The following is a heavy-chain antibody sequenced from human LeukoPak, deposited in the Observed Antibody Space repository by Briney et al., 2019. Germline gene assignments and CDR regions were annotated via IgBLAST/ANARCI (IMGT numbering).Heavy chain of an antibody. CDR3: ASPPQTWCSGRSCLRY. V-gene: IGHV3-74*01. Sequence: PGGSLRLSCAASGFTFSNYWMHWVRQAPGKGLVWVSLINSDGTSTSYADSVKGRFTISRDNAKNTPYLQMNSLGAEDTAVYYCASPPQTWCSGRSCLRYWGQGTLVTVSS. D-gene: IGHD2-15*01. J-gene: IGHJ4*02. CDR2: INSDGTST. CDR1: GFTFSNYW.